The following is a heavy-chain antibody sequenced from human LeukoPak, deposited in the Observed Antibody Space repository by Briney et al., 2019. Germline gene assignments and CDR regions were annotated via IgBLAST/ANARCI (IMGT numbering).Heavy chain of an antibody. V-gene: IGHV3-30*19. Sequence: GSLRLSCAASGFTFSSYSMHWVRQAPGKGLEWVAVISYDGSNKYYADSVKGRFTISRDNSKNTLYLQMNSLRAEDTAVYYCARDRLRYSSGWYPGLDYWGQGTLVTVSS. CDR3: ARDRLRYSSGWYPGLDY. J-gene: IGHJ4*02. CDR1: GFTFSSYS. CDR2: ISYDGSNK. D-gene: IGHD6-19*01.